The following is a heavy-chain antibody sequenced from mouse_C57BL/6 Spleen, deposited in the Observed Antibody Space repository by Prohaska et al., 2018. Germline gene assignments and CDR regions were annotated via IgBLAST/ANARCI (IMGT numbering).Heavy chain of an antibody. CDR1: GYTFTDYY. Sequence: EVQLQQSGPELVKPGASVKISCKASGYTFTDYYMNWVKQSHGKSLKWIGDINPNKCGTSYKQKFKGKATWTVDKSSSTAYMELRSLTSEDSAVYYCARSATVVGGYWGQGTTLTVSS. D-gene: IGHD1-1*01. CDR2: INPNKCGT. J-gene: IGHJ2*01. V-gene: IGHV1-26*01. CDR3: ARSATVVGGY.